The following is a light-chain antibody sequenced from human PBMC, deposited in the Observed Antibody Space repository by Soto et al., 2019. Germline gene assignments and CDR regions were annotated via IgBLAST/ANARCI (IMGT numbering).Light chain of an antibody. J-gene: IGKJ5*01. CDR3: QNYDSDPIT. V-gene: IGKV3-15*01. CDR1: QTIDNT. CDR2: DAS. Sequence: EIVLTQSPATLSLSPGERATLSCRASQTIDNTLAWYQRKPGQAPRLLIYDASTRVTGAPARFSGSGSGTDFTLTISSLQSDDIATYYCQNYDSDPITFGQGTRLEI.